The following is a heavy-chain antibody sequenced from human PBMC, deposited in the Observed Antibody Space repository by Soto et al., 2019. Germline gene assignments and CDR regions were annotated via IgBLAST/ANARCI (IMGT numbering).Heavy chain of an antibody. V-gene: IGHV4-34*01. Sequence: QVQLQQWGAGLLKPSETLSLTCAVYGGSFSGYYWSWIRQPPGKGLEWIGEINHSGSTNYNPSRKSRATLSVDTSKKQFSLKLRSVTAADTAVYYCARRRFPFDYFDYWGQGTLVTVSS. J-gene: IGHJ4*02. D-gene: IGHD3-10*01. CDR1: GGSFSGYY. CDR2: INHSGST. CDR3: ARRRFPFDYFDY.